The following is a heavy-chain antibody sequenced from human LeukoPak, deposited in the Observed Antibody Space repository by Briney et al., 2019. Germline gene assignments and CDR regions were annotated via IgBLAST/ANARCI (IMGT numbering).Heavy chain of an antibody. V-gene: IGHV3-23*01. CDR2: ISGCGNRV. J-gene: IGHJ4*02. Sequence: GGSLRLSCAASGFTFSNYLMLWLRQAPGKGLEWVSYISGCGNRVYYADPVKGRLIISRDNYAYTLHLQMNSLRADDTAVYYCASRTRIVAATVLFDYWGQGTLVTVSS. CDR1: GFTFSNYL. CDR3: ASRTRIVAATVLFDY. D-gene: IGHD6-13*01.